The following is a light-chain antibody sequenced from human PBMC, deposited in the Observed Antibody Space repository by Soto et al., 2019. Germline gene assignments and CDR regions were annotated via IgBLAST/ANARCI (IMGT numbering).Light chain of an antibody. J-gene: IGLJ3*02. CDR1: SSDVGGYNY. CDR3: SSHAGINNVV. V-gene: IGLV2-8*01. Sequence: QSVLTQPPFASGSPGQSVTISCTGTSSDVGGYNYVSWYQQHPGKAPKLMIYEVTKRPSGVPDRFSGSKSGNTASLTVSGLQAEDEADYYCSSHAGINNVVFGGGTKLTVL. CDR2: EVT.